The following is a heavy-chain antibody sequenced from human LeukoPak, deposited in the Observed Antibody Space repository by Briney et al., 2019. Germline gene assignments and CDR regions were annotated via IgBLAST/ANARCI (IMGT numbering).Heavy chain of an antibody. CDR2: LSWNSGSR. CDR3: ARVMVRGVIIDWFDS. D-gene: IGHD3-10*01. Sequence: PGRSLRLSCAASGFTFDDYAMHWVRQAPGKGLEWVSGLSWNSGSRGFADSVKGRFTISRDNAKNSLYLQMNSLRAEDTALYYCARVMVRGVIIDWFDSWGQGTLVTVSS. J-gene: IGHJ5*01. CDR1: GFTFDDYA. V-gene: IGHV3-9*01.